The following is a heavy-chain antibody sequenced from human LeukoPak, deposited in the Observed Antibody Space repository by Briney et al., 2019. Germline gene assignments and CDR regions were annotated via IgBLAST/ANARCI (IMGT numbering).Heavy chain of an antibody. J-gene: IGHJ4*02. CDR2: ISGGGGST. D-gene: IGHD6-13*01. CDR3: ARNDRYSSSPWYYFAY. CDR1: GFTFSNYA. Sequence: GGPLRLSCAASGFTFSNYAMSWVRQAPGRGLEWVSTISGGGGSTYFTDSVKGRFTISRDNSKNTLHLQMNSLRAEDTALYYCARNDRYSSSPWYYFAYCGQGTLVSVSS. V-gene: IGHV3-23*01.